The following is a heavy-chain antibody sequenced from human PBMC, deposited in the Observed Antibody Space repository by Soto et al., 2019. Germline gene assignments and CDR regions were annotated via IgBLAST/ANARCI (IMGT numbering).Heavy chain of an antibody. CDR1: GGSISSGGYS. D-gene: IGHD3-22*01. CDR3: ARAYDSSGYYQIPYFDY. J-gene: IGHJ4*02. CDR2: IYHSGST. Sequence: SETLSLTCAVSGGSISSGGYSWSWIRQPPGKGLEWIGYIYHSGSTYYNPSLKSRVTISVDRSKNQFSLKLSSVTAADTAVYYCARAYDSSGYYQIPYFDYWGQGTLVTVSS. V-gene: IGHV4-30-2*01.